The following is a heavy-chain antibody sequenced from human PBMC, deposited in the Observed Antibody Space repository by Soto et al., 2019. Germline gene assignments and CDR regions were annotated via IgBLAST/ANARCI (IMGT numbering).Heavy chain of an antibody. V-gene: IGHV3-30*18. D-gene: IGHD2-15*01. CDR2: ISYAGRKK. CDR1: GFTFSTFG. Sequence: QVQLVESGGGVVQPGRSLRLSCTASGFTFSTFGMHWVRQAPGKGLEWVAVISYAGRKKYYADSVRGRFTISTENSNNTLYLQMDSLRPDDTSVYYCAKERPRYCSGGSCPFDYWGQGTLVTVSS. CDR3: AKERPRYCSGGSCPFDY. J-gene: IGHJ4*02.